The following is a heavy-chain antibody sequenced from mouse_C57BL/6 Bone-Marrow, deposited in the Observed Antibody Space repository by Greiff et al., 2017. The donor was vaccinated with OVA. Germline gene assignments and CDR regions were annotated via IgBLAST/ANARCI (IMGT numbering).Heavy chain of an antibody. CDR1: GYAFSSYW. V-gene: IGHV1-80*01. CDR3: ARVDYYYGSLDY. CDR2: IYPGDGDT. J-gene: IGHJ2*01. Sequence: QVQLQQSGAELVKPGASVKISCKASGYAFSSYWMNWVKQRPGKGLEWIGQIYPGDGDTNYNGKFKGKATLTADKSSSTAYMQLSSLTSEDSAVYFCARVDYYYGSLDYWGQGTTLTVSS. D-gene: IGHD1-1*01.